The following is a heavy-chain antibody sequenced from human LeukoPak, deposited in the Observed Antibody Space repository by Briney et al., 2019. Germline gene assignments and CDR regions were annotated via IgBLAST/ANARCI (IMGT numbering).Heavy chain of an antibody. Sequence: GGSLRLSCAASGFTFSSYSMNWVRQAPGKGLEWVSSISSSSSYIYYADSVKGRFTISRDNAKNSLYLQMNSLRAEDTAVYYCARDSPDYGDYVFGYWGQGTLVTVSS. J-gene: IGHJ4*02. D-gene: IGHD4-17*01. CDR1: GFTFSSYS. CDR3: ARDSPDYGDYVFGY. V-gene: IGHV3-21*04. CDR2: ISSSSSYI.